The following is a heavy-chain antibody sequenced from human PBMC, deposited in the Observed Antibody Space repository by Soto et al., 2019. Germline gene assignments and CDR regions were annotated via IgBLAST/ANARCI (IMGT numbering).Heavy chain of an antibody. CDR3: VRPRPSGENYGMDV. D-gene: IGHD3-16*01. J-gene: IGHJ6*02. CDR1: GLTVSHNY. CDR2: LYTEGTT. V-gene: IGHV3-53*01. Sequence: GGSLRLSCVASGLTVSHNYMAWVRQAPEMGLEWVSILYTEGTTYYADSVKGRFTISRDSSKNTLFLQMDSLRAEDTAVYYCVRPRPSGENYGMDVWGQGATVTVS.